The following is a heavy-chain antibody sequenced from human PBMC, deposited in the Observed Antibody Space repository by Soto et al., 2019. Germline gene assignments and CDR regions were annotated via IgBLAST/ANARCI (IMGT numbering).Heavy chain of an antibody. J-gene: IGHJ3*02. CDR2: IYPGDSDT. Sequence: GESLKISCKGSGYSFTSYWIGWVRQMPGKGLEWMGIIYPGDSDTRYSPSFQGQVTISADKSISTAYLQWSSLKASDTAMYYCARRLGFLEWLPRDNDAFDIWGQGTMVTVSS. CDR3: ARRLGFLEWLPRDNDAFDI. CDR1: GYSFTSYW. D-gene: IGHD3-3*01. V-gene: IGHV5-51*01.